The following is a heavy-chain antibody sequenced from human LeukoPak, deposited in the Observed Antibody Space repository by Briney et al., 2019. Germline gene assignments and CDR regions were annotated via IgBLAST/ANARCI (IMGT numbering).Heavy chain of an antibody. CDR2: ISSSSSYI. D-gene: IGHD4-17*01. CDR3: AVGYGDYARNYFDY. J-gene: IGHJ4*02. Sequence: PGGSLRLSCAASGFTVSSNYMSWVRQAPGKGLEWVSSISSSSSYIYYADSVKGRFTISRDNAKNSLYLQMNSLRAEDTAVYYCAVGYGDYARNYFDYWGQGTLVTVSS. CDR1: GFTVSSNY. V-gene: IGHV3-21*01.